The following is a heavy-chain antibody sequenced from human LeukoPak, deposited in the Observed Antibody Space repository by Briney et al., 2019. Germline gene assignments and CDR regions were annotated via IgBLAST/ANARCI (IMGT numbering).Heavy chain of an antibody. CDR1: GGSFSGYN. V-gene: IGHV4-34*01. CDR3: ARAKKGGGYGFDY. D-gene: IGHD3-22*01. CDR2: INHSGST. Sequence: SETLSLTCAVYGGSFSGYNWSWIRQPPGKGLEWIGEINHSGSTNYNPSLKSRVTISVDTSKNQFSLKLSSVTAADTAVYYCARAKKGGGYGFDYWGQGTLVTVSS. J-gene: IGHJ4*02.